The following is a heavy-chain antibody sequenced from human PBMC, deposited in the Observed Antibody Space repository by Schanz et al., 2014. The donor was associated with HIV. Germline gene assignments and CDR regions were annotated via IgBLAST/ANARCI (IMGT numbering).Heavy chain of an antibody. Sequence: QVQLVESGGGVVQPGRSLRLSCEASGFTFRSYAMHWVRQAPGKGLEWVAVISDDGSKKYYADSLKGRFAISRDQSTNTLYLQMNSLRAGDTAVYYCASTEFPYSSSSDYYYGMDVWGQGTTVTVSS. CDR1: GFTFRSYA. V-gene: IGHV3-30*03. D-gene: IGHD6-6*01. CDR2: ISDDGSKK. J-gene: IGHJ6*02. CDR3: ASTEFPYSSSSDYYYGMDV.